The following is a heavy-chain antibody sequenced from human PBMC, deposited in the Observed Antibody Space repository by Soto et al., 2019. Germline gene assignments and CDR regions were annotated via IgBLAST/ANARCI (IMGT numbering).Heavy chain of an antibody. CDR2: ISAYNGNT. CDR3: ARDTLASTSCYPPIWFDP. D-gene: IGHD3-22*01. Sequence: GASVKVSCKASGYTFTSYGISWVRQAPGQGLEWMGWISAYNGNTNYAQKLQGRVTMTTDTSTSTAYMELRSLRSDDTAVYYCARDTLASTSCYPPIWFDPWGQGTLVTVSS. CDR1: GYTFTSYG. V-gene: IGHV1-18*01. J-gene: IGHJ5*02.